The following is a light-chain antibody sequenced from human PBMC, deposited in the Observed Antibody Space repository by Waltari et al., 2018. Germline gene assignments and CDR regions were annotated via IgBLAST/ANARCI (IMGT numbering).Light chain of an antibody. CDR1: QNILYSSNNKYY. CDR3: QQYNNWPPWT. Sequence: DIVMTQSPDSLAVSLGERATINCKSSQNILYSSNNKYYLAWYQQTPGQAPRLLIYGASTRATGIPDRFSGSGSGTEFILTISSLQSEDFAVYYCQQYNNWPPWTFGQGTKVEIK. J-gene: IGKJ1*01. CDR2: GAS. V-gene: IGKV4-1*01.